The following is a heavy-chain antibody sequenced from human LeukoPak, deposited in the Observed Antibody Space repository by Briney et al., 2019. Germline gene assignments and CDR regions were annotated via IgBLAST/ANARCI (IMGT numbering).Heavy chain of an antibody. CDR2: IIPIFGTA. D-gene: IGHD5-24*01. V-gene: IGHV1-69*05. Sequence: ASVKVSCKASGGTFSSYAISWVRQAPGRGLEWMGGIIPIFGTANYAQKFQGRVTITTDESTSTAYMELSSLRSEDTAVYYCARGRVWGTRWMATTGHEGDYFDYWGQGTLVTVSS. CDR3: ARGRVWGTRWMATTGHEGDYFDY. J-gene: IGHJ4*02. CDR1: GGTFSSYA.